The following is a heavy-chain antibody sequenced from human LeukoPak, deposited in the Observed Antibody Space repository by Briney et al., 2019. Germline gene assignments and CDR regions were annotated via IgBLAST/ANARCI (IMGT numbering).Heavy chain of an antibody. D-gene: IGHD3-16*01. J-gene: IGHJ4*02. CDR3: ARDLETRKQGWLRYPDY. CDR2: ISYDGSNK. Sequence: GGSLRLSCAASGFTFSSYGMHWVRQAPGKGLEWVAVISYDGSNKYYADSVKGRFTISRDNSKNTLYLQMNSLRAEDTAVYFCARDLETRKQGWLRYPDYWGQGTLVTVSS. V-gene: IGHV3-30*03. CDR1: GFTFSSYG.